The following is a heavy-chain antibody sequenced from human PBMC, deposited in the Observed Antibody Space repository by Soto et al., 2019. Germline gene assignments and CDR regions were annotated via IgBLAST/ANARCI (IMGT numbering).Heavy chain of an antibody. V-gene: IGHV1-18*01. J-gene: IGHJ3*02. Sequence: QVQLVQSGAEVKKPGASVKVSCKASGYTFTSYGISWVRQAPGQGLERMGWIRSYNGNTNHAQKHQGRVTMTADTSTSSASGEESSRTSDDPELYYCAVFGGGDVGGAFDIWGQGTMVTVSS. CDR1: GYTFTSYG. D-gene: IGHD3-16*01. CDR2: IRSYNGNT. CDR3: AVFGGGDVGGAFDI.